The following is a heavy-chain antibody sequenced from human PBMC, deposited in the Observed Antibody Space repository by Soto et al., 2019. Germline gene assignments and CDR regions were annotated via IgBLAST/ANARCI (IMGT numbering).Heavy chain of an antibody. J-gene: IGHJ4*02. V-gene: IGHV4-59*08. CDR3: ARTRAVAGTKGPPFDY. CDR2: IYYSGST. D-gene: IGHD6-19*01. CDR1: GGSISSYY. Sequence: QVQLQESGPGLVKPSETLSLTCTVSGGSISSYYWSWIRQPPGKGLEWIGYIYYSGSTNYNPSLKSRVTISVDTSKNQFSLKLSSVTAADTAVYYCARTRAVAGTKGPPFDYWGQGTLVTVSS.